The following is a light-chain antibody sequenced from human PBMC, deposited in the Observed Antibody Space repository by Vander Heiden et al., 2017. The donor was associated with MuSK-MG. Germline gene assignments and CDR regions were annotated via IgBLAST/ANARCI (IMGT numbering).Light chain of an antibody. Sequence: DIQFPQSPPSLSAAVGDRVTIACRASQGISSYLNGYRQKPGKVPKLLVYSASNLQSAVPSRLNGSGFGTAFTLHISSLQPEVVATYFVKRSDDDPPVTFGGGTKVEIK. V-gene: IGKV1-27*01. CDR2: SAS. CDR1: QGISSY. J-gene: IGKJ4*01. CDR3: KRSDDDPPVT.